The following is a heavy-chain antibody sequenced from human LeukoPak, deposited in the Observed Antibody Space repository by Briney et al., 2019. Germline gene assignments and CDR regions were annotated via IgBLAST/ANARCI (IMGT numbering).Heavy chain of an antibody. J-gene: IGHJ5*02. V-gene: IGHV4-4*07. Sequence: SETLSLTCTVSGGSISSYYWSWIRRPAGKGLERIGRIYTSGSTNYNPSLKSRVTMSVDTSKNQFSLKLSSVTAADTAVYYCARDRGLRNWFDPWGQGTLVTVSS. CDR3: ARDRGLRNWFDP. D-gene: IGHD3-10*01. CDR2: IYTSGST. CDR1: GGSISSYY.